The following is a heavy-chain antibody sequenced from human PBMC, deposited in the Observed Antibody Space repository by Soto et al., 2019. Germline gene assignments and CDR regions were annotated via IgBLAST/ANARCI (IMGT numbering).Heavy chain of an antibody. J-gene: IGHJ1*01. Sequence: QVQLVQSGVAVKKPGASVKVSCKASGYTFTTYAMHWVRQAPGQRLEWMGWINPNSGGTNYAQKFQGRVTMTRDTSISTAYMELSRLRSDDTAVYYCARDRGSSSWYGPEYFQHWGQGTLVTVSS. D-gene: IGHD6-13*01. CDR1: GYTFTTYA. V-gene: IGHV1-2*02. CDR3: ARDRGSSSWYGPEYFQH. CDR2: INPNSGGT.